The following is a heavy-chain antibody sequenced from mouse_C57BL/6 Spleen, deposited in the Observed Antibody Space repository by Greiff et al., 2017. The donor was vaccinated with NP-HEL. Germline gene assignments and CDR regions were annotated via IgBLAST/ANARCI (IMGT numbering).Heavy chain of an antibody. V-gene: IGHV7-3*01. CDR1: GFTFTDYY. CDR3: ARSSGTYAMDY. D-gene: IGHD4-1*01. Sequence: EVQLVESGGGLVQPGGSLSLSCAASGFTFTDYYMSWVRQPPGKALEGLGFIRNKANGYTTEYSASVKGRFTISRDNSQSILYLQMNALRAEDSATYYCARSSGTYAMDYWGQGTSVTVSS. J-gene: IGHJ4*01. CDR2: IRNKANGYTT.